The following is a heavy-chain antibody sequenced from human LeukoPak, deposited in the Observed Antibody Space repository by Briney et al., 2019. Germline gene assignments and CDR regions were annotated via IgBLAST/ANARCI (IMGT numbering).Heavy chain of an antibody. J-gene: IGHJ4*02. Sequence: GGSLRLSCTASGFTFSSYAMSWVRQAPGKGLEWVSAISGSGGSTYYADSVKGRFTISRDNSKNTLYLQMNSLRAEDTAVYYCAKDYDFWSGYYDYWGQGTLVTVSS. CDR2: ISGSGGST. CDR3: AKDYDFWSGYYDY. D-gene: IGHD3-3*01. V-gene: IGHV3-23*01. CDR1: GFTFSSYA.